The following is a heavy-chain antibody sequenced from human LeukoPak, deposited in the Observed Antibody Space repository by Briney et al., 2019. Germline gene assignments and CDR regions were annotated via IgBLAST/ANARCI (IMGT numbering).Heavy chain of an antibody. Sequence: PGGSLRLSCAASGFTSSSYWMHWVRQAPGKGLVWVSRINSDGSSTSYADSVKGRFTISRDNAKNTLYLQMNSLRAEDTAVYYCASFGYCSSTSCYTDDYYMDVWGKGTTVTVSS. CDR1: GFTSSSYW. J-gene: IGHJ6*03. D-gene: IGHD2-2*02. V-gene: IGHV3-74*01. CDR3: ASFGYCSSTSCYTDDYYMDV. CDR2: INSDGSST.